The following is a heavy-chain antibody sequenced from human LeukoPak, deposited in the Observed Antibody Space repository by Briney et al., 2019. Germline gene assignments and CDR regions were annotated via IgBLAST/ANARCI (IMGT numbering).Heavy chain of an antibody. CDR1: GFSFSTYS. D-gene: IGHD3-10*01. CDR3: ARERGRGSHYYYYYGMDV. V-gene: IGHV3-21*04. Sequence: GGSLRLSCAASGFSFSTYSMNWVRQAPGKGLEWVSSIISSNNYIYYADSVKGRFTISRDNAKSSLYLQMNSLRAEDTAVYYCARERGRGSHYYYYYGMDVWGQGTTVTVSS. J-gene: IGHJ6*02. CDR2: IISSNNYI.